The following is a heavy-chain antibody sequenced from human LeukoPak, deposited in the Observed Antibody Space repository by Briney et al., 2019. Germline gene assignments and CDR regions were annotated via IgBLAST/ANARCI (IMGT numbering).Heavy chain of an antibody. CDR1: GYTFTSYY. D-gene: IGHD5-24*01. V-gene: IGHV1-46*01. CDR3: ARDLLEYVEMATISSYGY. J-gene: IGHJ4*02. CDR2: INPCSGST. Sequence: ASVKVSCKASGYTFTSYYMHWVRQAPGQGLEWMGIINPCSGSTSYAQKFQGRVTMTRDTSTSTVYMELSSLRSEDTAVYYCARDLLEYVEMATISSYGYWGQGTLVTVSS.